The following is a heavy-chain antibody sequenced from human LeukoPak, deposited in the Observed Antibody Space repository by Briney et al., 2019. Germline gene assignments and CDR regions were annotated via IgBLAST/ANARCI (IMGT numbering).Heavy chain of an antibody. CDR2: ISSDGNTK. CDR3: ARRRIVGSTDDAFDI. J-gene: IGHJ3*02. V-gene: IGHV3-30-3*01. CDR1: GFTFSSYA. D-gene: IGHD1-26*01. Sequence: GGSLRLSCAASGFTFSSYAMHWVRQTPGKGLEWAAVISSDGNTKYYADSVEGRFTISGDNSNNTLYLQMNTLGADDTAIYYCARRRIVGSTDDAFDIWGQGTMVTLSS.